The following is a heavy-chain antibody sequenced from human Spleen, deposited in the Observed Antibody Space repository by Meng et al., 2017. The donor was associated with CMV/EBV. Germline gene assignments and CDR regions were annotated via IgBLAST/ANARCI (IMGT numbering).Heavy chain of an antibody. V-gene: IGHV4-31*02. CDR1: ISGGSYY. Sequence: ISGGSYYWTWIRQHPGKGLEWIGYIYYSGRTYYNPSLKSRVAISVDTSRNRFSLMLTSVTVADTAVYYCARVGIVVVPAAPSPWYFDLWGRGTLVTVSS. J-gene: IGHJ2*01. CDR2: IYYSGRT. CDR3: ARVGIVVVPAAPSPWYFDL. D-gene: IGHD2-2*03.